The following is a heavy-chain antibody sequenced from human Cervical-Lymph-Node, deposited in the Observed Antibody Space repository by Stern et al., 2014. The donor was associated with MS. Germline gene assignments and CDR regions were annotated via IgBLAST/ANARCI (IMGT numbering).Heavy chain of an antibody. V-gene: IGHV1-69*06. CDR3: ASVAQLWRSWFDP. CDR1: GVTVSRYA. J-gene: IGHJ5*02. D-gene: IGHD5-18*01. Sequence: VQLVESGAEVKRPGSSVKVSCKASGVTVSRYAISCVRQAPGQGLEWMGGVVPVHSTANYAQKFQDRVTISADKITNTTYLEVRSLRSEDTAVYYCASVAQLWRSWFDPWGQGTLVTVSS. CDR2: VVPVHSTA.